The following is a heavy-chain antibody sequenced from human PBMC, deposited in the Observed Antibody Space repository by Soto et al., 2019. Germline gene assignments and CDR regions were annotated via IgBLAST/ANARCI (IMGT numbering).Heavy chain of an antibody. CDR1: GFTFSSYG. V-gene: IGHV3-30*03. CDR3: ARRQNFALDY. D-gene: IGHD1-7*01. CDR2: ISYDGSNK. J-gene: IGHJ4*02. Sequence: QAGGSLRLSCAASGFTFSSYGMHWVRQAPGKGLEWVAIISYDGSNKYYADSVKGRFTISRDFSKNTLYLQMNSLKTEDTAVYYCARRQNFALDYWGQGTLVTVSS.